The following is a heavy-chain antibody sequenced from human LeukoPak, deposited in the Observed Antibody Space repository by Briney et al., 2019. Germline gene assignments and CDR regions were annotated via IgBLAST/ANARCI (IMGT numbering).Heavy chain of an antibody. Sequence: GGSLRISCAASGFTFNNYAMSWVRQAPGQWLDFVSGISGSGGFTYYADSVKGRFTISRDTSKNTVYLQMNSLRAEDTAVYYCAKSDGASPLYYFHYWGQGTLVTVSS. CDR3: AKSDGASPLYYFHY. V-gene: IGHV3-23*01. D-gene: IGHD1-26*01. CDR1: GFTFNNYA. CDR2: ISGSGGFT. J-gene: IGHJ4*02.